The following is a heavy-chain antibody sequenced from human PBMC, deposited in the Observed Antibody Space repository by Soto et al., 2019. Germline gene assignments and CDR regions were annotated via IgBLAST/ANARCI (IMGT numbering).Heavy chain of an antibody. V-gene: IGHV3-23*01. D-gene: IGHD3-9*01. Sequence: GGSLRLSCAASGFTFSSFAMNWVRQAPGKGLECVSGISGSGSRTYYADSVKGRFTISRDNSKDTLYLQMNSLRDEDTAVYYCAKDILSGYNRLDNWFDPWGQGTLVTVSS. CDR1: GFTFSSFA. CDR2: ISGSGSRT. J-gene: IGHJ5*02. CDR3: AKDILSGYNRLDNWFDP.